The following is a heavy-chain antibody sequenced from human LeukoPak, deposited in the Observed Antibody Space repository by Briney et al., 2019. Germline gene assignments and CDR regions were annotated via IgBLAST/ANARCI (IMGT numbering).Heavy chain of an antibody. V-gene: IGHV3-30*02. D-gene: IGHD3-22*01. Sequence: QPGGSLRLSCAASGFIFSSYGMHWVRQAPGKGLEWVAFIRYDGSKKYYADSVKGRFTISRDNSKNTLYLQMSSLRSEDTAVYYCARLFQRNELNYYDSSGYSLGYWGQGTLVTVSS. J-gene: IGHJ4*02. CDR3: ARLFQRNELNYYDSSGYSLGY. CDR2: IRYDGSKK. CDR1: GFIFSSYG.